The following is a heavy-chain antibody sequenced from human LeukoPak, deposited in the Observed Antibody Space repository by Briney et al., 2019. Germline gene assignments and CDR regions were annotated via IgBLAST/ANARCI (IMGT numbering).Heavy chain of an antibody. CDR2: ISSSSYI. J-gene: IGHJ4*02. Sequence: GGSLRLSCAASGFTFSSYSMNWVRQAPGKGLEWVSSISSSSYIYYADSVKGRFTISRDNAKNSLYLQMNSLRAEDTAVYYCARGGLASHYVAYWAREPWSPSPQ. CDR1: GFTFSSYS. V-gene: IGHV3-21*01. D-gene: IGHD3-16*01. CDR3: ARGGLASHYVAY.